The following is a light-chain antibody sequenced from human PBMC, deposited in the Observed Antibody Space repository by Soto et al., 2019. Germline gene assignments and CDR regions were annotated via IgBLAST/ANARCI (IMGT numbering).Light chain of an antibody. CDR3: AAWDDSLSGWV. CDR1: NSNIGTNY. J-gene: IGLJ3*02. Sequence: QSGLTQPPSASGTPGQRVTISSSGSNSNIGTNYVYWYQQLPGTAPKLLIYSNDQRPSGVPDRFSGSKSGTSAYLAISGLRSEDEADYYCAAWDDSLSGWVFGGGTKLTVL. V-gene: IGLV1-47*02. CDR2: SND.